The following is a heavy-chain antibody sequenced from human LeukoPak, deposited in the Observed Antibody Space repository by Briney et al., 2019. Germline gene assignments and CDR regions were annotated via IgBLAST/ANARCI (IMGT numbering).Heavy chain of an antibody. CDR2: ITGSGGST. J-gene: IGHJ4*02. CDR1: GFTFSHYA. D-gene: IGHD6-19*01. CDR3: AKWAVSGRGFDY. V-gene: IGHV3-23*01. Sequence: GGSLRLSCAVSGFTFSHYAMSWVRQAPGKGLEWVSDITGSGGSTHYADSVKGRFTISRDNSKNTLYLQMNSLRAEDTAVYYCAKWAVSGRGFDYWGQGTLVTVSS.